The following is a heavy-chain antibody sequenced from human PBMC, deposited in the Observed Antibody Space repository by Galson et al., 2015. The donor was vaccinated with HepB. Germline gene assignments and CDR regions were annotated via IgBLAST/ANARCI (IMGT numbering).Heavy chain of an antibody. CDR2: ISYDGSNK. Sequence: SLRLSCAASGFTFSSYGMHWVRRAPGKGLEWVAVISYDGSNKYYADSVKGRFTISRDNSKNTLYLQMNSLRAEDTAVYYCAKDYDSSGYYIDYWGQGTLVTVSS. D-gene: IGHD3-22*01. CDR1: GFTFSSYG. J-gene: IGHJ4*02. V-gene: IGHV3-30*18. CDR3: AKDYDSSGYYIDY.